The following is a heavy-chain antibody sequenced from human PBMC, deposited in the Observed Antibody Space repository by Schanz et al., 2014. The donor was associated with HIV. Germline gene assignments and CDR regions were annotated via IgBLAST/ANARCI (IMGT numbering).Heavy chain of an antibody. CDR2: INPNSGGT. V-gene: IGHV1-2*02. CDR1: GYTFTGYY. CDR3: AMGPDYYDSSAYYRVGLWYFDL. Sequence: QVQLVQSGAAVKKPGASVKVSCKASGYTFTGYYMHWVRQAPGQGLEWMGWINPNSGGTNYAQKFPGRVTMTRDTSISTAYMELRRLRYDDTAVYYCAMGPDYYDSSAYYRVGLWYFDLWGRGTLVTVSS. D-gene: IGHD3-22*01. J-gene: IGHJ2*01.